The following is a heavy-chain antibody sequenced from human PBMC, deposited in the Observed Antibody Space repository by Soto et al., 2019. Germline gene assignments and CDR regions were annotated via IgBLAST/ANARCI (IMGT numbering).Heavy chain of an antibody. Sequence: QVQLVQSGAEVKKPGASVKVSCKASGYTFTGYYMHWVRQAPGQGLEWMGWINPIFGTANYAQKFQGRVTITADESTSTAYMELSSLRSEDTAVYYCAWGGPAAVAALHFDYWGQGTLVTVSS. J-gene: IGHJ4*02. D-gene: IGHD6-19*01. V-gene: IGHV1-69*01. CDR3: AWGGPAAVAALHFDY. CDR1: GYTFTGYY. CDR2: INPIFGTA.